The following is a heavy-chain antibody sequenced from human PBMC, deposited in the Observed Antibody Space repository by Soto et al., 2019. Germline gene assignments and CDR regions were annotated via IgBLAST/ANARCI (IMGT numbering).Heavy chain of an antibody. V-gene: IGHV1-69*06. Sequence: QVQLEQSGAEVKKPGSSVKVSCKASGVTVNSYALIWVRQAPGQGLEWMGSIIPLFGTANSAQKFRDRVTITADKSTSTAYMELTSLRSDDSAVYYCAGFGYSKGYAYWGQGTLVTVSS. D-gene: IGHD5-18*01. J-gene: IGHJ4*02. CDR1: GVTVNSYA. CDR3: AGFGYSKGYAY. CDR2: IIPLFGTA.